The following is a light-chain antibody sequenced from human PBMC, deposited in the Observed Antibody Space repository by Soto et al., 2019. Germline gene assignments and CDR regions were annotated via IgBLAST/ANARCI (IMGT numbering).Light chain of an antibody. CDR1: SSDVGTYNL. CDR3: CSHAGSASWV. Sequence: QSALTQPASVSGSPGQSITISCTGTSSDVGTYNLVSWYQHHPGKAPKLIIYEDSKWPSGVSNRFSGSKSGNTASLTISGLQAEAEADYYCCSHAGSASWVFGGGTKLTVL. CDR2: EDS. J-gene: IGLJ3*02. V-gene: IGLV2-23*01.